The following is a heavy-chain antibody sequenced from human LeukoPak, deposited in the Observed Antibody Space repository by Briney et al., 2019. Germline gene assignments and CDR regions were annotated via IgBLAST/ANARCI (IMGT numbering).Heavy chain of an antibody. D-gene: IGHD3-10*01. V-gene: IGHV4-39*02. J-gene: IGHJ4*02. CDR2: IYYSGST. CDR1: GGSISSRPYS. CDR3: ARDPGRFGDVLYYFDY. Sequence: SETLSLTCTVSGGSISSRPYSWGWIRQPPGKGLEWIGSIYYSGSTYYNPSLKSRVTISVDKSRNQFSLKLGSVTAADTAVYYCARDPGRFGDVLYYFDYWGQGTLVTVSS.